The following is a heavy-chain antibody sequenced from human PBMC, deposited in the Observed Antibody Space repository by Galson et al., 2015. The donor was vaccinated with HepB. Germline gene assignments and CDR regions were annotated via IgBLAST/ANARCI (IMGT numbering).Heavy chain of an antibody. V-gene: IGHV3-7*03. CDR1: GFTSRSYW. D-gene: IGHD3-22*01. CDR2: IKQDGSEK. CDR3: ARNYYDSSGPESFDI. Sequence: SLRLSCAASGFTSRSYWMSWVRQAPGKGLEWVASIKQDGSEKYFVDSVKGRFAISRDNAKNSLYLQMRSLRAEDTAVYYCARNYYDSSGPESFDIWGRGTVVTVSS. J-gene: IGHJ3*02.